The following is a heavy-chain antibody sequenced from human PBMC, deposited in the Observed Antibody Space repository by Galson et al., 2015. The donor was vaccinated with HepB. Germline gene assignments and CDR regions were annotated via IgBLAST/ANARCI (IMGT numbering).Heavy chain of an antibody. Sequence: SLRLSCAASGFTFSSYAMHWVRQAPGKGLQYVSSISSHGYNTYYADSVKGRFTISRDNSKNTLYLQMGSLRAEDTAVYYCASCTGWELPAPDAFDIWGQGTMVTVSS. CDR2: ISSHGYNT. J-gene: IGHJ3*02. V-gene: IGHV3-64*02. D-gene: IGHD1-26*01. CDR3: ASCTGWELPAPDAFDI. CDR1: GFTFSSYA.